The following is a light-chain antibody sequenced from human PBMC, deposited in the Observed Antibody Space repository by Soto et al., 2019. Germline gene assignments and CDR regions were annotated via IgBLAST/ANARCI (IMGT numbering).Light chain of an antibody. Sequence: EIVMTQSPATLSVSPGERATLSCRAHQSVSSNLAWYQQKPGQAPRLLIYGASTRATGIPARFSGSGSGTEFTLTISRLQSEDFAVYYCQQYDNWPPGTFGGGTKVEIK. J-gene: IGKJ4*01. CDR2: GAS. CDR3: QQYDNWPPGT. V-gene: IGKV3-15*01. CDR1: QSVSSN.